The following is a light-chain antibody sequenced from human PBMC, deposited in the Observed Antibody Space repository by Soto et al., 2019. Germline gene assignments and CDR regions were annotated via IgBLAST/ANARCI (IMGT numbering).Light chain of an antibody. CDR1: QSVSRH. CDR2: NAS. J-gene: IGKJ2*01. CDR3: LQYSDWPPRYT. V-gene: IGKV3-15*01. Sequence: EIVLTQSPATLSVSPGERATLSCRASQSVSRHLAWYQQKPGQAPRVLIYNASTRATGIPATFSGSGSGTELTLTISSLQSEAFAVYYCLQYSDWPPRYTFGQGTKLEIK.